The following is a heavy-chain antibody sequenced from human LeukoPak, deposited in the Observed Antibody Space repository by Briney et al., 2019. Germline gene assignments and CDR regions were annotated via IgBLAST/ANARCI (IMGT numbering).Heavy chain of an antibody. Sequence: PGGSLRLSCAASRFTFRKAWMNWVRQAPGKGLEWVGRIKSKVNGETTDYAAPVKGRFTISRDDSNNMVYLQMNSLKIEDTAVYYCAIDEPNYAPYDFDYWGQGTLVTVSS. D-gene: IGHD4/OR15-4a*01. CDR3: AIDEPNYAPYDFDY. J-gene: IGHJ4*02. V-gene: IGHV3-15*01. CDR1: RFTFRKAW. CDR2: IKSKVNGETT.